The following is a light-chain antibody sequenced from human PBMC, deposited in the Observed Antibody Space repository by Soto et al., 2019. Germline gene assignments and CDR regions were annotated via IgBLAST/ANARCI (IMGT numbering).Light chain of an antibody. CDR1: QSVGSY. CDR3: QQRSDWPST. Sequence: EIVFTQSPVTLSLSPGERATLSCRASQSVGSYFAWYQQKPGQAPRLLIYDASSRATGIPARFSGSGSGTDFTLTISILEPEDFAVYYCQQRSDWPSTFGGGTRVEIK. V-gene: IGKV3-11*01. CDR2: DAS. J-gene: IGKJ4*01.